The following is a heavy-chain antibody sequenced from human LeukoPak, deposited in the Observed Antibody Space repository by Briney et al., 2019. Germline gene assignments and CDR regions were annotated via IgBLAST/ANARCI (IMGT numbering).Heavy chain of an antibody. Sequence: GGSLRLSCAASGFTLSSYNMKWVRQAPGKGLEWVSSISYRSSDIEYADSVKGRFTISRDNAKKSPYLQMSSLRAEDTAVYYCARVYSSSWYSGYLYMDVWGKGTTVTVSS. V-gene: IGHV3-21*01. J-gene: IGHJ6*03. D-gene: IGHD6-13*01. CDR2: ISYRSSDI. CDR1: GFTLSSYN. CDR3: ARVYSSSWYSGYLYMDV.